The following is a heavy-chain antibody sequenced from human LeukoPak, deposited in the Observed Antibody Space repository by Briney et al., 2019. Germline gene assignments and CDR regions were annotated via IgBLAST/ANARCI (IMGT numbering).Heavy chain of an antibody. J-gene: IGHJ4*02. CDR1: GDSVSSNSAA. D-gene: IGHD7-27*01. CDR3: ARSSKLGGTYYFDY. CDR2: TYYRSKWNN. Sequence: SQSLSFTCAISGDSVSSNSAAWNWIRQSPLRGLEWLGRTYYRSKWNNDYAVSVNSRITINPDTSKNQLSLQLNSVTPEDTAVYYCARSSKLGGTYYFDYWGQGSLVTVSS. V-gene: IGHV6-1*01.